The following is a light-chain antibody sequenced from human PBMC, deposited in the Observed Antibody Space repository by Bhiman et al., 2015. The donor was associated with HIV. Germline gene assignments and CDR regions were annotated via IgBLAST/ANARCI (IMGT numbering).Light chain of an antibody. Sequence: QSVLTQPPSVSGAPGQRVTISCTGSSSNIGAGYDVHWYQQLPGKAPKVLIYDNNNRPSGVPDRFSGSKSGTSASLAITGLQAEDEANYYCQSYDSSLSGSVFGGGTKLTVL. CDR1: SSNIGAGYD. J-gene: IGLJ2*01. V-gene: IGLV1-40*01. CDR3: QSYDSSLSGSV. CDR2: DNN.